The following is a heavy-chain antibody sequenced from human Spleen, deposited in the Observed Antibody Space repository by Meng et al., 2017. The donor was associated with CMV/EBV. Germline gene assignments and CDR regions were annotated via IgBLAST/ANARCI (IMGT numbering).Heavy chain of an antibody. V-gene: IGHV3-20*04. CDR1: GFIFDDYG. Sequence: CAASGFIFDDYGLRWVRQAPGKGLEWVSGINWNSGSTGYADSVKSRFTISRDIAKKSLYLQMKSLRAEDTALYYCARGGTFDWNYEDYWGQGTLVTVSS. J-gene: IGHJ4*02. CDR2: INWNSGST. CDR3: ARGGTFDWNYEDY. D-gene: IGHD1-7*01.